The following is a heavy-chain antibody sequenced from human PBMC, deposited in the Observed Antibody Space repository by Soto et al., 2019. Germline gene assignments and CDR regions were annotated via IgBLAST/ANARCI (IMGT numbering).Heavy chain of an antibody. J-gene: IGHJ4*02. CDR2: ISYDGSNK. CDR1: GFTFSSYA. Sequence: GGSLRLSCAASGFTFSSYAMHWVRQAPGKGLEWVAVISYDGSNKYYADSVKGRFTISRDNSKNTLYLQMNSLRAEDTAVYYCVSCYDSSGYYYQDFDYWGQGTLVTVS. V-gene: IGHV3-30-3*01. D-gene: IGHD3-22*01. CDR3: VSCYDSSGYYYQDFDY.